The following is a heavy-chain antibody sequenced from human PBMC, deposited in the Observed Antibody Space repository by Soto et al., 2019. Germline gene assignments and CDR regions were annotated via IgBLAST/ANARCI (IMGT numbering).Heavy chain of an antibody. CDR1: GGSISSYY. CDR2: IYYSGST. J-gene: IGHJ4*02. V-gene: IGHV4-59*01. Sequence: LSLTCTVSGGSISSYYWSWIRQPPGKGLEWIGYIYYSGSTNYNPSLKSRVTISVDTSKNQFSLKLSSVTAADTAVYYCARDRHSGYDLDYWGQGTLVTVSS. D-gene: IGHD5-12*01. CDR3: ARDRHSGYDLDY.